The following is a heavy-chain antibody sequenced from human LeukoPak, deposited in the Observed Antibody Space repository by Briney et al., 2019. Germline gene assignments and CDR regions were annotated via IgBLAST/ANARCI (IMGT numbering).Heavy chain of an antibody. Sequence: GGSLRLSCAASGFTISSYSLNWVRQAPGKGLEWVSGIYSGGSTYYAESVKGRFTISRDNSKNTLYLQMNSLRAEDTAVYYCARDPLLHWYDAFDIWGQGTMVTVSS. J-gene: IGHJ3*02. CDR1: GFTISSYS. D-gene: IGHD2-8*02. V-gene: IGHV3-66*01. CDR3: ARDPLLHWYDAFDI. CDR2: IYSGGST.